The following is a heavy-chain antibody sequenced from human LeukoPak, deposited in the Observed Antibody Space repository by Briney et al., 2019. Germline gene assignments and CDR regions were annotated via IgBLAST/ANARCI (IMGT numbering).Heavy chain of an antibody. Sequence: GGSLRLSCAASGFTFSSYAMHRVRQAPGKGLEWVAVISYDGSNKYYADSVKGRFTIPRDNSKNTLYLQMNSLRAEDAAVYYCARDSQGGWYNYYFDYWGQGTLVTVSS. J-gene: IGHJ4*02. CDR1: GFTFSSYA. V-gene: IGHV3-30*04. CDR3: ARDSQGGWYNYYFDY. D-gene: IGHD6-19*01. CDR2: ISYDGSNK.